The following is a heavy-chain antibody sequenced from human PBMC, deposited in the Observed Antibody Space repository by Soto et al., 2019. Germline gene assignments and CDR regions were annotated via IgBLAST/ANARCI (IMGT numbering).Heavy chain of an antibody. D-gene: IGHD6-19*01. J-gene: IGHJ4*02. CDR3: ARVDIAVAGTNYFDY. CDR2: ISAYNGNT. Sequence: ASVEVFCKASGYTFTSYGISWVRQAHGQGLEWMGWISAYNGNTNYAQKLQGRVTMTTDTSTSTAYMELRSLRSDDTAVYYCARVDIAVAGTNYFDYWGQGTLVTVSS. V-gene: IGHV1-18*04. CDR1: GYTFTSYG.